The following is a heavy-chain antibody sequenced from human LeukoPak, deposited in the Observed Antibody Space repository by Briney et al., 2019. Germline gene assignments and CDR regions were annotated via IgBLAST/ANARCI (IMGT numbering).Heavy chain of an antibody. CDR2: INHSGST. J-gene: IGHJ5*02. CDR3: ARHSRRDRHSSTSPYWFDP. V-gene: IGHV4-34*01. Sequence: PSETLSLTCAVYGGSFSGYYWSWLRQPPGKGLEWIGEINHSGSTNYNPSLKSRVTISVDTSKNQFSLKLSSVTAADTAVYYCARHSRRDRHSSTSPYWFDPWGQGTLVTVSS. D-gene: IGHD2-2*01. CDR1: GGSFSGYY.